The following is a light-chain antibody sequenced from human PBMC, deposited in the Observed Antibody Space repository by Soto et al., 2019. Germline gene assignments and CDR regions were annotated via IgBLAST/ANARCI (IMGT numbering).Light chain of an antibody. J-gene: IGLJ3*02. CDR1: SSNIGSNT. V-gene: IGLV1-44*01. CDR3: AAWDDSLSLWV. CDR2: SNN. Sequence: QSVLTQPPSASGTPEQRVTISCSGSSSNIGSNTVNWYQQLPGTAPKLLIYSNNQRPSGVPDRFSGSKSGTSASLAISGLQSEDEADYYCAAWDDSLSLWVFGGGTKLTVL.